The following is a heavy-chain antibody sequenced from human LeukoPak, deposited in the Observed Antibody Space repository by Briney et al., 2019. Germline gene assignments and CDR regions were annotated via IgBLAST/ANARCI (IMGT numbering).Heavy chain of an antibody. J-gene: IGHJ4*02. Sequence: ASVKVSCKASGYTFPSYAMNWVRQAPGQGLEWMGWITPNTGDTNYSQKFQGRVTMTRDTSITTAYMELSRLRSDDTAMYYCARVVGQGTAMPSRDYFDYWGQGTLVIVSS. V-gene: IGHV1-2*02. CDR1: GYTFPSYA. D-gene: IGHD5-18*01. CDR3: ARVVGQGTAMPSRDYFDY. CDR2: ITPNTGDT.